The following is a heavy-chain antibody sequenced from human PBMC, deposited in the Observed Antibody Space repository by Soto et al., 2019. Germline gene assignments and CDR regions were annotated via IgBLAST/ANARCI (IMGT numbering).Heavy chain of an antibody. V-gene: IGHV1-3*01. Sequence: QVQLVQSGAEVKKPGASVKVSCKASGYTFTSYAMHWVRQAPGQRLEWMGWINAGNGNTKYSQKFQGXVXXXRXXSASTAYMELSSLRSEDTAVYYGERGGRLYWYFDLWGRGTLVTVSS. D-gene: IGHD1-26*01. CDR2: INAGNGNT. CDR3: ERGGRLYWYFDL. CDR1: GYTFTSYA. J-gene: IGHJ2*01.